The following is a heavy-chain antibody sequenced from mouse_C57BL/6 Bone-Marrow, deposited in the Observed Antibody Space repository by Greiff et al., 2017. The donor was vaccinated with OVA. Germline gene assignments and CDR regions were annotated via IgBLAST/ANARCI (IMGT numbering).Heavy chain of an antibody. CDR1: GFTFSSYA. Sequence: EVKLVESGGGLVKPGGSLQLSCAASGFTFSSYAMSWVRQTPEKRLEWVATISDGGSYTYYPDNVKGRFTISRDNAKNNLYLQMSQLKSEDTAMDYCAIYGTYYFDYWGQGTTLTVSS. J-gene: IGHJ2*01. CDR3: AIYGTYYFDY. D-gene: IGHD2-1*01. V-gene: IGHV5-4*03. CDR2: ISDGGSYT.